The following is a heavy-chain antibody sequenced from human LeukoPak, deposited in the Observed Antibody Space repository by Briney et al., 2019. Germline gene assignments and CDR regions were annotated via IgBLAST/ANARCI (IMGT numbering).Heavy chain of an antibody. CDR3: ARDDILTGYYGNFDF. J-gene: IGHJ4*02. CDR1: GGSISSYY. D-gene: IGHD3-9*01. Sequence: PSETLSLTCTVSGGSISSYYWTWIRQPPGKGLEWIAYIHYSGSTSSNSSLKSRVTVSVDTSNNQFSLKLTSVTAADTAVYYCARDDILTGYYGNFDFWGQGTLVTVSS. V-gene: IGHV4-59*01. CDR2: IHYSGST.